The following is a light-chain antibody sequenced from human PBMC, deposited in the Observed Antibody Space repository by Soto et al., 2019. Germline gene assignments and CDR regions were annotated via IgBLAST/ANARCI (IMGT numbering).Light chain of an antibody. J-gene: IGLJ2*01. CDR2: EGT. V-gene: IGLV2-23*03. Sequence: SALTQPASVSGSPGRSITISCTGTSSDVGSYNLVSWYQQHPGQAPKLLVYEGTKRPSGVSNRFSASKSGNTASLTISGLQAEDEASYYCSSYAGSETVVFGGGTKLTVL. CDR3: SSYAGSETVV. CDR1: SSDVGSYNL.